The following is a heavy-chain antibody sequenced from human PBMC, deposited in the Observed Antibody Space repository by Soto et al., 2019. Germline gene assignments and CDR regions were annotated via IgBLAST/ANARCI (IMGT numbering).Heavy chain of an antibody. CDR2: IYSGGST. Sequence: TGGSLRLSCEVSGFSVTANYMSWVRQAPGKGLEWVSVIYSGGSTYYIDSVKGRFTISRDNAKNALYLQMSSLRDEDTAVYYCARDDDSAMALNFDYWGQGTLVTVSS. CDR3: ARDDDSAMALNFDY. D-gene: IGHD5-18*01. J-gene: IGHJ4*02. CDR1: GFSVTANY. V-gene: IGHV3-53*01.